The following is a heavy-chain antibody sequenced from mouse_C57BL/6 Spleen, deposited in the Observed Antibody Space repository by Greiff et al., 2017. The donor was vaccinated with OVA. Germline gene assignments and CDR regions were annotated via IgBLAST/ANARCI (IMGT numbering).Heavy chain of an antibody. J-gene: IGHJ2*01. V-gene: IGHV5-4*03. CDR1: GFTFSSYA. Sequence: EVKLVESGGGLVKPGGSLKLSCAASGFTFSSYAMSWVRQTPEKRLEWVATISDGGSYTYYPDNVKGRFTISRDNAKNNLYLQMSHLKSEDTAMYYCARGYIYDYYFDYWGQGTTLTVSS. CDR3: ARGYIYDYYFDY. CDR2: ISDGGSYT. D-gene: IGHD2-3*01.